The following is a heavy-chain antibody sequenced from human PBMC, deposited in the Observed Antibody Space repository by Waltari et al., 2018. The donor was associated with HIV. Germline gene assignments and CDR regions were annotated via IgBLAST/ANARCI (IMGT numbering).Heavy chain of an antibody. CDR2: IKQDGSEK. J-gene: IGHJ4*02. V-gene: IGHV3-7*01. CDR1: GLTLISLC. D-gene: IGHD3-10*01. CDR3: ARGGGYQGG. Sequence: VHRVESGCDMVQPVGSVRRSCSASGLTLISLCISCVRQAAGKGLEWVAAIKQDGSEKFYVDSVKGRFTISRENAKNSLFLQMSSLSAEDTAVYFCARGGGYQGGWGQGTLVTVSS.